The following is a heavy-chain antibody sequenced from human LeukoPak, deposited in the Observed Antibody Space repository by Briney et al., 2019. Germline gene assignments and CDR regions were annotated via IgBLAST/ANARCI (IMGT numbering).Heavy chain of an antibody. Sequence: GGSLRLSCVVSGLTFSSYSMSWVRQAPGKGLEWVSGTSASGGDTWYPDSVKGRFTISRDNSRNTLFLQMNSRRDEDTAIYYCAKDAAGPEYWGQGTLVTVSS. CDR1: GLTFSSYS. J-gene: IGHJ4*02. D-gene: IGHD6-13*01. CDR3: AKDAAGPEY. V-gene: IGHV3-23*01. CDR2: TSASGGDT.